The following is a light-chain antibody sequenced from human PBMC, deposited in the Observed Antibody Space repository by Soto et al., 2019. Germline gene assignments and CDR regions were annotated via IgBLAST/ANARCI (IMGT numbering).Light chain of an antibody. V-gene: IGKV3-20*01. CDR1: QSLRTNS. Sequence: EMVLTQSPGTLSLSLGERATLSCRASQSLRTNSLAWYQQKPGQAPRLLIYGASNRATGIPDRFSGSGSGTDFTLTISRLEPEDFAVYYCHQYGSSPQTFGQGTRLEIK. J-gene: IGKJ5*01. CDR2: GAS. CDR3: HQYGSSPQT.